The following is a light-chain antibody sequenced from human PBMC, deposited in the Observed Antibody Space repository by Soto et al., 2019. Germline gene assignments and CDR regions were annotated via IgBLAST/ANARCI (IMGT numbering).Light chain of an antibody. V-gene: IGLV2-14*01. CDR2: AAS. Sequence: QSALTQPASVSGSPGQSITISCTGTSSDVGGYNYVSWYQQHPGKAPRLMIYAASNRPSGVSHRFSGSRSGNTASLTISGLQAEDVADYYCSSYTSGSTLYVFGSGTKLTVL. CDR1: SSDVGGYNY. J-gene: IGLJ1*01. CDR3: SSYTSGSTLYV.